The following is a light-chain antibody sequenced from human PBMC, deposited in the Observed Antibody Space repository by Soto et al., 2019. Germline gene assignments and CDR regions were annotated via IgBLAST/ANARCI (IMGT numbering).Light chain of an antibody. V-gene: IGLV2-14*03. CDR1: SSDVGGYNY. J-gene: IGLJ1*01. CDR3: SSYTSSSTPGV. CDR2: DVN. Sequence: QSALTQPASVSGSPGQSITISCTGTSSDVGGYNYVSWYQQRPGRAPKLMIYDVNYRPSGVSNRFSGSKSGNTASLTISGLQAEDEADYYCSSYTSSSTPGVFGTGTKVTVL.